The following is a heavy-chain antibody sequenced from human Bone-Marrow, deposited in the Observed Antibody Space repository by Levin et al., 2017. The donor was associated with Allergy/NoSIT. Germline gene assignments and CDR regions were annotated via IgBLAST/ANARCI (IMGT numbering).Heavy chain of an antibody. CDR3: ARDADYGDVYYFDY. J-gene: IGHJ4*02. Sequence: GESLKISCAASGFTFSSYAMHWVRQAPGKGLEWVAVISYDGSNKYYADSVKGRFTISRDNSKNTLYLQMNSLRAEDTAVYYCARDADYGDVYYFDYWGQGTLVTVSS. V-gene: IGHV3-30*04. CDR1: GFTFSSYA. D-gene: IGHD4-17*01. CDR2: ISYDGSNK.